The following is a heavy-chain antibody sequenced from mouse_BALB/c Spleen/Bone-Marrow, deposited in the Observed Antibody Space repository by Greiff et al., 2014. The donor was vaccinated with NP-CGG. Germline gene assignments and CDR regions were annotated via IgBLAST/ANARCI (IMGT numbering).Heavy chain of an antibody. CDR3: TRSNYGYWYFDV. CDR1: GYTFSNYY. Sequence: VQLQQSGAELVKPGASVKLSCKASGYTFSNYYMYWVKQRPGQGLEWIGESNPSNGGSNFNEKFKSKATLTVDKSSSTAYMQLSSLTSEDSAVYYCTRSNYGYWYFDVWGAGTTVRLL. J-gene: IGHJ1*01. V-gene: IGHV1S81*02. CDR2: SNPSNGGS. D-gene: IGHD1-1*01.